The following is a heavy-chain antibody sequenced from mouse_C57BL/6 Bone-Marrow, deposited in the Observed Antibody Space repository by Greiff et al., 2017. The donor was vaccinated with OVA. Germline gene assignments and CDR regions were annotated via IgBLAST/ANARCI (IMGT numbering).Heavy chain of an antibody. V-gene: IGHV1-61*01. CDR2: IYPSDSET. D-gene: IGHD2-4*01. Sequence: QVQLKESGAELVRPGSSVKLSCKASGYTFTSYWMDWVKQRPGQGLEWIGNIYPSDSETHYNQKFKDKATLTVDKSSSTAYMQLSSLTSEDSAVYYCARRYDSPLYAMDYWGQGTSVTVSS. CDR3: ARRYDSPLYAMDY. CDR1: GYTFTSYW. J-gene: IGHJ4*01.